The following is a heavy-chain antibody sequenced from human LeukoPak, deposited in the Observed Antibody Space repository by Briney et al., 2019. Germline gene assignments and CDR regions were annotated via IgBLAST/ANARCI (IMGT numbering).Heavy chain of an antibody. V-gene: IGHV1-18*01. D-gene: IGHD6-19*01. CDR3: ARDLKMAYSSGRYSWGTGSSNDH. Sequence: ASVKVSCKASGYTFTNYGISWVRQAPGQGLEWMGWISGYNGNTYYEQKFQGRITMTTDTSTSTSYMELRSLRSDDTAVYYCARDLKMAYSSGRYSWGTGSSNDHWGQGTLVTVSS. J-gene: IGHJ4*02. CDR2: ISGYNGNT. CDR1: GYTFTNYG.